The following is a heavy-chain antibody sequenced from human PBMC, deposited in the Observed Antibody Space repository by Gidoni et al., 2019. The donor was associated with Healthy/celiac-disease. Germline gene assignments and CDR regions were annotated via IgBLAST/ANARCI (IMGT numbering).Heavy chain of an antibody. J-gene: IGHJ6*02. Sequence: QVQLVESGGGVVQPGRSLRLSCAASGFTFSRYGMHWVRQAPGKGLEGVAVIWYDGSNKYYADSVKGRFTISRDNSKNTLYLQMNSRRAEDTAVYYCARDGSSSGYYYYGMDVWGQGTTVTVSS. CDR2: IWYDGSNK. CDR3: ARDGSSSGYYYYGMDV. V-gene: IGHV3-33*01. D-gene: IGHD6-6*01. CDR1: GFTFSRYG.